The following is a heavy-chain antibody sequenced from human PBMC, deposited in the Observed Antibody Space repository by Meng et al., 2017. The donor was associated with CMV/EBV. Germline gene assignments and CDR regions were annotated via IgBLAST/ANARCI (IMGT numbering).Heavy chain of an antibody. J-gene: IGHJ3*02. V-gene: IGHV1-69*10. CDR1: GGTFSSYA. Sequence: SVKVSCKASGGTFSSYAISWVRQAPGQGLEWMGGIIPILGIANYAQKFQGRVTITADKSTSTAYMELSSLRSEDTAVYYCASRKWALLRGVAFDIWGQGTMVTVSS. CDR3: ASRKWALLRGVAFDI. CDR2: IIPILGIA. D-gene: IGHD1-26*01.